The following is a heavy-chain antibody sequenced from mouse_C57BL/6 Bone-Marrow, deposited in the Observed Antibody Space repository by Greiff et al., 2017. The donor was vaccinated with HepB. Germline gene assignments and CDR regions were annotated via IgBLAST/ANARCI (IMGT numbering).Heavy chain of an antibody. V-gene: IGHV1-64*01. CDR2: IHPNSGST. CDR1: GYTFTSYW. J-gene: IGHJ4*01. CDR3: ARRVYGKEYYYAMDY. Sequence: QVQLQQSGAELVKPGASVKLSCKASGYTFTSYWMHWVKQRPGQGLEWIGMIHPNSGSTNYNEKFKSKATLTVDKSSSTAYMQLSSLTSEDSAVYYCARRVYGKEYYYAMDYWGQGTSVTVSS. D-gene: IGHD1-1*01.